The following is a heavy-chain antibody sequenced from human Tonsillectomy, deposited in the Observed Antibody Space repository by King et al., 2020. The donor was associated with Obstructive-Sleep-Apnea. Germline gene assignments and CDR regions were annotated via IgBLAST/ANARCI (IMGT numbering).Heavy chain of an antibody. CDR1: GFTFSSYG. D-gene: IGHD3-22*01. Sequence: VQLLESGGGVVQPGRSLRLSCAASGFTFSSYGMHWVRQAPGKGLEWVAVISYDGSNKYYADSVKGRFTISRDNSKNTLYLQMNSLRAEDTAVYYCAKDYTAYYYDSSGRGTFDYWGQGTLVTVSS. J-gene: IGHJ4*02. V-gene: IGHV3-30*18. CDR2: ISYDGSNK. CDR3: AKDYTAYYYDSSGRGTFDY.